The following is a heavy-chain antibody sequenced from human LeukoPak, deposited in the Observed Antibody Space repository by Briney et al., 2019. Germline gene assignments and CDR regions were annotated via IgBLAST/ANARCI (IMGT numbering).Heavy chain of an antibody. CDR3: ARDSSSFPNYFDF. V-gene: IGHV3-53*01. CDR2: LYSSGIT. Sequence: GGSLRLSCAASGFTVSSTYMSWVRRAPGQGLEWVSLLYSSGITFYAESVQGRFTISRDNSKNTLYLQMNSLRAEDTAIHYCARDSSSFPNYFDFWGQGTLVTVSS. CDR1: GFTVSSTY. J-gene: IGHJ4*02. D-gene: IGHD3-3*02.